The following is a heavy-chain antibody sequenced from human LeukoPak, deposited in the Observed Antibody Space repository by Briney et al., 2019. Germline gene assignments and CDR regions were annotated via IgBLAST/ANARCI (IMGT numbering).Heavy chain of an antibody. CDR2: IIPILGIA. CDR3: ARDPGCSSTSCSTDYYYYYGMDV. D-gene: IGHD2-2*02. J-gene: IGHJ6*02. CDR1: GGTFSSYA. V-gene: IGHV1-69*04. Sequence: SVKVSCKASGGTFSSYAISWVRQAPGRGLEWMGRIIPILGIANYAQKFQGRVTITADKSTSTAYMELSSLRSEDTAVYYCARDPGCSSTSCSTDYYYYYGMDVWGQGTTVTVSS.